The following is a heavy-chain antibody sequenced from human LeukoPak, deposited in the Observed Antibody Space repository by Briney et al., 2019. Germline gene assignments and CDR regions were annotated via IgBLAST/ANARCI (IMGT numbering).Heavy chain of an antibody. J-gene: IGHJ4*02. CDR3: ARGRGGTVVRGYLDY. V-gene: IGHV1-8*01. Sequence: ASVKVSCKASGYTFTNYDIMWVRQATGQGPEWMGWMNSNSGNTGYAQKFQGRVTMTRDTSINTAYMELHSLASEDTAVYYCARGRGGTVVRGYLDYWGQGTLVTVSS. CDR1: GYTFTNYD. D-gene: IGHD3-10*01. CDR2: MNSNSGNT.